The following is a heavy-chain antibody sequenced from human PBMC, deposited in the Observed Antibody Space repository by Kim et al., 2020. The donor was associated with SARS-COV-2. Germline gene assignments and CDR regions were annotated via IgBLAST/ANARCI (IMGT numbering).Heavy chain of an antibody. CDR2: INSDGSST. CDR3: ATLCSSTSCPYYYYYGMDV. Sequence: GGSLRLSCAASGFTFSSYWMHWVRQAPGKGLVWVSRINSDGSSTSYADSVKGRFTISRDNAKNTLYLQMNSLRAEDTAVYYCATLCSSTSCPYYYYYGMDVWGQGTTVTVSS. V-gene: IGHV3-74*01. D-gene: IGHD2-2*01. J-gene: IGHJ6*02. CDR1: GFTFSSYW.